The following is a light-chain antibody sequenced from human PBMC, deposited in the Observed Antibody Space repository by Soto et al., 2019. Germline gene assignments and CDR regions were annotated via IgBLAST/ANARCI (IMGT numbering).Light chain of an antibody. V-gene: IGKV3-15*01. CDR1: QSVSNN. CDR3: EHYNNWPPWR. CDR2: RAS. Sequence: EVVMTQSPATLSVSPGERATLSCRASQSVSNNLAWSQQKPGQAPRLLIYRASTRATGVPARFSGSGSGTDFTLTISSLQSEDFAVYYCEHYNNWPPWRFGEGTKVEIK. J-gene: IGKJ1*01.